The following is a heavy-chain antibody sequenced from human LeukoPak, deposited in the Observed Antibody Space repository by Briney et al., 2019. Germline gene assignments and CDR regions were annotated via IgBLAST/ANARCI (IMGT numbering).Heavy chain of an antibody. V-gene: IGHV1-58*02. J-gene: IGHJ4*02. CDR3: AADPGANHSGSGGSAPTAEDDY. CDR1: GFTFTSSA. CDR2: IVVGSGNT. D-gene: IGHD2-15*01. Sequence: SVKVSCKASGFTFTSSAMQWVRQARGQRLEWIGWIVVGSGNTNYAQKFQERVTITRDMSTSTAYMELSSLRSEDTAVYYCAADPGANHSGSGGSAPTAEDDYWGQGTLVTVSS.